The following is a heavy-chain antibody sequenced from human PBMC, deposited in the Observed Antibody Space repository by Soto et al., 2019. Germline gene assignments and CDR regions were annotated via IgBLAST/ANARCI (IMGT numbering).Heavy chain of an antibody. CDR2: IYSGGST. CDR3: AREGYCSGGSCLDAFDS. V-gene: IGHV3-53*04. Sequence: EVQLVESGGGLVQPGGSLRLSCAASGFTVSSNYMSWVRQAPGKGLEWVSVIYSGGSTYYADSVKGRFTISRHNSKNTLYLQMNSLRAEDTAVYYWAREGYCSGGSCLDAFDSWGQGTMVTVSS. CDR1: GFTVSSNY. D-gene: IGHD2-15*01. J-gene: IGHJ3*02.